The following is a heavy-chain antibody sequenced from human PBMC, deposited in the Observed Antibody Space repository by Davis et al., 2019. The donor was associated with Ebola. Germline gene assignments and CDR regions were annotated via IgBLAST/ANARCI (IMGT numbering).Heavy chain of an antibody. Sequence: PSETLSLTCAVYGGSFSGYYWSWIRQPPGKGLEWIGEINHSGSTNYNPSLKSRVTISVDTSKNQFSLKLSSVTAADTAVYYCARGFGYDFWSGPPFDLWGRGTLVTVSS. CDR1: GGSFSGYY. D-gene: IGHD3-3*01. J-gene: IGHJ2*01. CDR3: ARGFGYDFWSGPPFDL. V-gene: IGHV4-34*01. CDR2: INHSGST.